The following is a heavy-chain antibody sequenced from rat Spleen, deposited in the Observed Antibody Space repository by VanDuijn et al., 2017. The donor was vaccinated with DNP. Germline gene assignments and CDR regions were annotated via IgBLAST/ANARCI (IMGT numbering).Heavy chain of an antibody. CDR1: GFTFSNYD. V-gene: IGHV5-7*01. CDR2: ISYDGSST. Sequence: EVQLVESGGGLVQPGRSMKLSCAASGFTFSNYDMAWVRQAPKTGLEWVATISYDGSSTYYRDSVKGRFTISRDNAKSTLYLQMESLRSEDTATYYCTTAGAAWGQGTSVTVSS. J-gene: IGHJ4*01. CDR3: TTAGAA. D-gene: IGHD1-2*01.